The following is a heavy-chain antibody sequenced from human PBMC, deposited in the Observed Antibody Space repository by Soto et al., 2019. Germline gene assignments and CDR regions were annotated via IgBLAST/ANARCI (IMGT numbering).Heavy chain of an antibody. CDR1: GFTFSDYY. J-gene: IGHJ4*02. CDR3: ASFTGTTSYFDY. Sequence: QVQLVESGGGLVKPGGSLRLSCAASGFTFSDYYMSWIRQAPGKGLEWVSYISSSSSYTNYADSVKGRFTISRDNAKNSLYLQMNSLRAEDTAVYYCASFTGTTSYFDYWGQGTLVTVSS. V-gene: IGHV3-11*06. D-gene: IGHD1-1*01. CDR2: ISSSSSYT.